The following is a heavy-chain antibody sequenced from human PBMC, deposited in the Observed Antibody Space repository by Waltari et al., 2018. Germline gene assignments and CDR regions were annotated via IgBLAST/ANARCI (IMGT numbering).Heavy chain of an antibody. CDR2: IHTSGRT. V-gene: IGHV4-61*02. D-gene: IGHD3-10*01. CDR3: AGRGDLDGSEFDY. J-gene: IGHJ4*02. CDR1: GGSITSGSYY. Sequence: QVQLQESGPGLVKPSQTLSLTCTVSGGSITSGSYYWSWIRQPAGKGLEWIGRIHTSGRTDYNRSLKSRVTISADMSKNQFSLRLSSVTAADTAVYYCAGRGDLDGSEFDYWGQGTLVTVSS.